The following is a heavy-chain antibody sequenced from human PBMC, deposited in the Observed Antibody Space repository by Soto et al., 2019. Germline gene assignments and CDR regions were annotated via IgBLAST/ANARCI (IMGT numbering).Heavy chain of an antibody. CDR2: VFHSGST. D-gene: IGHD1-1*01. V-gene: IGHV4-30-2*01. CDR1: GGSISSGGYS. CDR3: AREGTGFVFDY. J-gene: IGHJ4*02. Sequence: SETLSLTCAVSGGSISSGGYSWSWIRQPPGKGLEWIGYVFHSGSTHYNPSLKSRVTISVDRSRNQFSLKLSSVTAADTAVYYCAREGTGFVFDYWGQGTLVTVSS.